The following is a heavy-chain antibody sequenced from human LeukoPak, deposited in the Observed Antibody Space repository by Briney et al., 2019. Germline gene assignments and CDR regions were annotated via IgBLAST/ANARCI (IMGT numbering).Heavy chain of an antibody. Sequence: GGSLRLSCAASGFTFSNYWMTWVRQATGKGLEWVANINRDGSEKYYVDSVKGRFTISRDNAKNSLYLQMNSLSAEDTAVYYCARGGYSSSWFWNYWGQGTLVTVSS. CDR3: ARGGYSSSWFWNY. D-gene: IGHD6-13*01. CDR2: INRDGSEK. CDR1: GFTFSNYW. V-gene: IGHV3-7*01. J-gene: IGHJ4*02.